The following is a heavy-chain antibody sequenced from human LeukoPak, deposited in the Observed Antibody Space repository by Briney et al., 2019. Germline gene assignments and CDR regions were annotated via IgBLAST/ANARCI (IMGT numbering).Heavy chain of an antibody. J-gene: IGHJ4*02. CDR3: ARTTRAMTTKPGDY. V-gene: IGHV1-2*02. Sequence: ASVKVSCKASGYTFTGYYMHWVRQAPGQGLEWMGWINPNSGGTNYAQKFQGRVTMTRDTSISTAYMELSRLRSDDTAVYHCARTTRAMTTKPGDYWGQGTLVTVSS. D-gene: IGHD4-11*01. CDR2: INPNSGGT. CDR1: GYTFTGYY.